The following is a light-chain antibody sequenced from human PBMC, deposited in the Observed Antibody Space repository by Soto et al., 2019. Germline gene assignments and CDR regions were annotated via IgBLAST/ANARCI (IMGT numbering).Light chain of an antibody. Sequence: DIQMTQSPSTLAASVGDRVTITCRASQSLGDWLAWYQQKPGKAPNLLIYDAFRSVSGVPSRLSGGGSGTEFTLTIISLQPDEFATYYCQQYNSYSPATFGQGTKVEIK. CDR3: QQYNSYSPAT. CDR1: QSLGDW. V-gene: IGKV1-5*01. J-gene: IGKJ1*01. CDR2: DAF.